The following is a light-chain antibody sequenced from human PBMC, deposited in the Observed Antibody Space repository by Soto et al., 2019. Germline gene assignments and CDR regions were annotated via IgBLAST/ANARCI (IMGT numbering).Light chain of an antibody. Sequence: DIVMTQSPDSLAVSLGERATINCKSSQSVLYSSNNKNYLAWYQQKPGQPPKLLIYWASTRESGGPDRFSGSGSGTDFTITISSLQSEDVAVYYCQQYYSTPLSFGGGTKVEIK. CDR2: WAS. CDR1: QSVLYSSNNKNY. CDR3: QQYYSTPLS. J-gene: IGKJ4*01. V-gene: IGKV4-1*01.